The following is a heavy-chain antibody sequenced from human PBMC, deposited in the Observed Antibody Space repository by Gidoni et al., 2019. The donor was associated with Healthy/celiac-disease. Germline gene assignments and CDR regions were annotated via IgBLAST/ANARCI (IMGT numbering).Heavy chain of an antibody. J-gene: IGHJ4*02. Sequence: EVQLVESGGGLVKPGGSMRLSCAASGFHFSSYSMNWVRQAPGKGLEWVSSIISSSSYIYYADSVKGRFTISRDNAKNSLYLQMNSLRAEDTAVYYCARGFDYYGLGYFDYWGQGTLVTVSS. CDR1: GFHFSSYS. CDR2: IISSSSYI. V-gene: IGHV3-21*01. CDR3: ARGFDYYGLGYFDY. D-gene: IGHD3-10*01.